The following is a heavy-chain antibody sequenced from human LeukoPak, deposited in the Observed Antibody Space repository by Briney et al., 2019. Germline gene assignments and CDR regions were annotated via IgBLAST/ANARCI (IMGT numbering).Heavy chain of an antibody. V-gene: IGHV3-66*01. J-gene: IGHJ4*02. CDR1: GFTVSTKY. CDR3: ARSLLGIRYFDY. D-gene: IGHD7-27*01. Sequence: GGSLRLSCAASGFTVSTKYMSWVRQAPGKGLEWVSVLYSGGYTYYADSVKGRFTISRDNSKNTLYLQMNSLRTEDTAVYYCARSLLGIRYFDYWGQGTLVTVSS. CDR2: LYSGGYT.